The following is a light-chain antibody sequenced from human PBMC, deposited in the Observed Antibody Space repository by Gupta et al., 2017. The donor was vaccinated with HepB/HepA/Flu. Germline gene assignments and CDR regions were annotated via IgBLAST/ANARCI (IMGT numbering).Light chain of an antibody. Sequence: DIQMTQSPSSLSASVGDRVTITCRANQDIRNYLNWYQQKPGKAPKLLIYATSILQSGVPSRFTGSGSGTEFTLTINRLQPEDFATYSCQHSYNIPWTFGQGTKVDIK. CDR3: QHSYNIPWT. V-gene: IGKV1-39*01. J-gene: IGKJ1*01. CDR2: ATS. CDR1: QDIRNY.